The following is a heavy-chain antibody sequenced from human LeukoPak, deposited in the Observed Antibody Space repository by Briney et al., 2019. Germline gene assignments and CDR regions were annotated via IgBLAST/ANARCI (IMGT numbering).Heavy chain of an antibody. V-gene: IGHV4-30-2*01. CDR2: LNDSGNT. Sequence: SETLSLTCAVSGGSVGSGSYSWSWMRQAPGKGLEWIGDLNDSGNTYYNPSLKSRVTISVDRSKNQFSLKLKSVTAADTAVYYCARKAKRVEYCYDSSGYYYYFDHWGQGTLVTVSS. J-gene: IGHJ4*02. D-gene: IGHD3-22*01. CDR1: GGSVGSGSYS. CDR3: ARKAKRVEYCYDSSGYYYYFDH.